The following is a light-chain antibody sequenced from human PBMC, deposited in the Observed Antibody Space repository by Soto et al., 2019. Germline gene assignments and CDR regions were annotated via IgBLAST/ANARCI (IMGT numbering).Light chain of an antibody. J-gene: IGKJ5*01. CDR1: QSVGSSY. V-gene: IGKV3D-20*02. Sequence: EIVLTQSPGTLSLSPGERATLSCRASQSVGSSYLAWYQQKPGQAPRVLIYGTSSRATGIPVRFSGSGSGTDFTLTISSLEPEDFAVYYCQQRSSWPPTLGQGTRLEIK. CDR3: QQRSSWPPT. CDR2: GTS.